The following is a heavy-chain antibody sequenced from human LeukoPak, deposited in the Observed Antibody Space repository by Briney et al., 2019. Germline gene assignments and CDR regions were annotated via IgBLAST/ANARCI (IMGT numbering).Heavy chain of an antibody. CDR1: GGSFSGYY. D-gene: IGHD3-22*01. Sequence: PSETLSLTCAVYGGSFSGYYWSWIRQPPGKGLEWIGEINHSGSTNYNPSLKSRVTISVDTSKNQLSLKLSSVTAADTAVYYCARGRRGYYYDSSGHSRRFDPWGQGTLVTVSS. CDR3: ARGRRGYYYDSSGHSRRFDP. CDR2: INHSGST. V-gene: IGHV4-34*01. J-gene: IGHJ5*02.